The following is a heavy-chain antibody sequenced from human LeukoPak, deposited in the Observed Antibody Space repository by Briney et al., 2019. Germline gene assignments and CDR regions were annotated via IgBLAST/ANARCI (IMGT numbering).Heavy chain of an antibody. J-gene: IGHJ3*02. V-gene: IGHV3-23*01. Sequence: GGSLRLSCAASGFTFSSYGMHWVRQAPGKGLEWVSAISGSGGSTYYADSVKGRFTISRDNSKNTLYLQMNSLRAEDTALYYCAKGSSSWYQEVFDIWGQGTMVTVSS. CDR3: AKGSSSWYQEVFDI. CDR2: ISGSGGST. D-gene: IGHD6-13*01. CDR1: GFTFSSYG.